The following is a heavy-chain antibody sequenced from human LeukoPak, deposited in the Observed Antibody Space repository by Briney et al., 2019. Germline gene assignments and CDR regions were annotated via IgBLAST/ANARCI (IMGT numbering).Heavy chain of an antibody. D-gene: IGHD6-13*01. J-gene: IGHJ6*03. CDR1: GFTFSSYA. CDR3: ARDKPGIAAAVHYYYYMDV. V-gene: IGHV3-64*01. Sequence: PGGSLRLSCAASGFTFSSYAMHWVRQAPGKGLEYVSAISSNGGSAYYANSVRGRFTISRDNSKNTLYLQMNSLRAEDTAVYYCARDKPGIAAAVHYYYYMDVWGKGTTVTVSS. CDR2: ISSNGGSA.